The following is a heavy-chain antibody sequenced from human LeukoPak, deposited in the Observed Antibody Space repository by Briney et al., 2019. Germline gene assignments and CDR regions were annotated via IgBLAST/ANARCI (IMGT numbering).Heavy chain of an antibody. CDR3: AKDYYDSSGPRWFDP. Sequence: GGSLRLSCAASGFTSSSYAMSWVCQAPGKGLQWVSGISGSGGSTYYADSVKGRFTISRDNSKNTLYLQMNSLRAEDTAVYYCAKDYYDSSGPRWFDPWGQGTLVTVSS. CDR1: GFTSSSYA. D-gene: IGHD3-22*01. V-gene: IGHV3-23*01. J-gene: IGHJ5*02. CDR2: ISGSGGST.